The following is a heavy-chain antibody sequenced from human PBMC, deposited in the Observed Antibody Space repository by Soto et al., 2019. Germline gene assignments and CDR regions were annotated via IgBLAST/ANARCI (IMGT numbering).Heavy chain of an antibody. D-gene: IGHD6-19*01. CDR3: AIMYSGGWGGDLGY. V-gene: IGHV1-69*12. J-gene: IGHJ4*02. CDR2: VIPMFGTP. CDR1: GDTFSSYA. Sequence: QVQLVQSGAEVKKHGSSVKVSCNASGDTFSSYAITWVRQAPGQGLEWMGGVIPMFGTPNYAQKFQDRVTLTEDDPTNTAYMDLSSLRSDDTAVYYCAIMYSGGWGGDLGYWGQGTLVTVSS.